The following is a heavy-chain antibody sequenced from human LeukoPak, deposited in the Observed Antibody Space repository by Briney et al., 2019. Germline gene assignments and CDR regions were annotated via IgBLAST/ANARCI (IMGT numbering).Heavy chain of an antibody. V-gene: IGHV3-33*01. CDR3: ARDHAVAGSLDY. CDR1: GFTFSSYG. CDR2: IWYDGSNK. J-gene: IGHJ4*02. D-gene: IGHD6-19*01. Sequence: GGSLRLSCAASGFTFSSYGMHWVRQAPGKGLEWVAVIWYDGSNKYYADSVKGRFTISRDNSKNTLHLQMNSLRAEDTAVYYCARDHAVAGSLDYWGQGTLVTVSS.